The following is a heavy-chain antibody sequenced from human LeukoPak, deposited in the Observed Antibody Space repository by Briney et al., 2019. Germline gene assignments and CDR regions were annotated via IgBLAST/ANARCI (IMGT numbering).Heavy chain of an antibody. CDR3: AKQRYGGEDY. CDR2: IWYDGSKK. V-gene: IGHV3-33*03. D-gene: IGHD3-16*01. J-gene: IGHJ4*02. CDR1: GFTFSNHG. Sequence: GGSLRLSCAASGFTFSNHGMHWVRQAPGKGPEWVALIWYDGSKKYYGDSVKGRFTISRDNAKNSLYLQMNSLRAEDTAVYYCAKQRYGGEDYWGQGTLVTVSS.